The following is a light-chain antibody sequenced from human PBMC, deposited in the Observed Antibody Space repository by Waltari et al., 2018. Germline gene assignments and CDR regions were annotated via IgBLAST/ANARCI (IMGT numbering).Light chain of an antibody. Sequence: DIQMTQSPSSLSASVGDRVTITCRASQNINTSLNWYQQKVGRAPKLLIYATSSLQSGVPSRFSGSVSGTHFTLTINSLQPEDFATYSCQQSYTTPRTFGQGTNLEIK. V-gene: IGKV1-39*01. CDR3: QQSYTTPRT. CDR2: ATS. CDR1: QNINTS. J-gene: IGKJ2*01.